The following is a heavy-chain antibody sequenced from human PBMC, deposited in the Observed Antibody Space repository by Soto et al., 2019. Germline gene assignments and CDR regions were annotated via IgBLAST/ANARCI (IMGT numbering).Heavy chain of an antibody. CDR2: MNPNSGNT. Sequence: QVQLVQSGAEVKKPGASVKVSCKASGYTFTSYDINWVRQATGQGLEGMGWMNPNSGNTGYPQKCQGRVTMAGNTSISTAYMGLSSLRSEDTAVYYCAGTLYGDNVDYWGQGTLVVVSS. CDR3: AGTLYGDNVDY. D-gene: IGHD4-17*01. J-gene: IGHJ4*02. CDR1: GYTFTSYD. V-gene: IGHV1-8*01.